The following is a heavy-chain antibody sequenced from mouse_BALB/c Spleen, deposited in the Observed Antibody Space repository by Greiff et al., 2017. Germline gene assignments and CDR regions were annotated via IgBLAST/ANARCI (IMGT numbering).Heavy chain of an antibody. Sequence: QVQLKQSGPELVKPGASVRISCKASGYTFTSYYIHWVKQRPGQGLEWIGWIYPGNVNTKYNEKFKGKATLTADKSSSTAYMQLSSLTSEDSAVYFCARDEGWRGFAYWGQGTLVTVSA. CDR1: GYTFTSYY. J-gene: IGHJ3*01. V-gene: IGHV1S56*01. CDR2: IYPGNVNT. CDR3: ARDEGWRGFAY.